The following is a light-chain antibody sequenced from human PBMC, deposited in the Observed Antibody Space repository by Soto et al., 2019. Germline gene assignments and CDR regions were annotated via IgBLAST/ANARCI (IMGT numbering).Light chain of an antibody. J-gene: IGKJ5*01. CDR3: QQYGTSLPNT. V-gene: IGKV3-20*01. CDR2: GAS. Sequence: EIVLTQSPGTLSLSPGERATLSCRASQSVSSSYLAWYQQKPGQAPRLLIYGASSRATGIPDRFSGSGSGTDFTITISRLEPEDSAVYYCQQYGTSLPNTFGQGTRLEIK. CDR1: QSVSSSY.